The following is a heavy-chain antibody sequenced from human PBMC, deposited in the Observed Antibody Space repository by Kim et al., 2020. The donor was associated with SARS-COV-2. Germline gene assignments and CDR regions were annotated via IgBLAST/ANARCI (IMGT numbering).Heavy chain of an antibody. J-gene: IGHJ6*02. CDR1: GFTFSSDG. Sequence: GGSLRLSCAASGFTFSSDGMHWFRQAPGKGLEWVAVISYDGSNKYYADSVKGRFTISRDNSKNTLYLQMNSLRAEDTAVYYCANNGDSSGYYPDVWGQGT. CDR3: ANNGDSSGYYPDV. V-gene: IGHV3-30*18. CDR2: ISYDGSNK. D-gene: IGHD3-22*01.